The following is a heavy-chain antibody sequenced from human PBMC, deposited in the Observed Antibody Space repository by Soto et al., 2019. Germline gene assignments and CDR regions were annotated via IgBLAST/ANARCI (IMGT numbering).Heavy chain of an antibody. Sequence: QVQLQQWGAGLLKPSETLSLTCAVYCGSFSSYYWSWIRQPPGKGLEWIGEINHSGSTNYNPSLKSRGTRSVDTSKNQFALKLSSVTAADTAGYYCARTSRFDCWGQGTLVTVSS. V-gene: IGHV4-34*01. CDR2: INHSGST. D-gene: IGHD6-6*01. J-gene: IGHJ4*02. CDR3: ARTSRFDC. CDR1: CGSFSSYY.